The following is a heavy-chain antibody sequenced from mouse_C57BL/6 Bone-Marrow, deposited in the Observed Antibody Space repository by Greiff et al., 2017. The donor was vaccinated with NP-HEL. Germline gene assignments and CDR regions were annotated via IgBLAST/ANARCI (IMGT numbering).Heavy chain of an antibody. CDR3: ARRGQLRLRRYFDY. Sequence: EVKLVESGGGLVQPGESLKLSCESNEYEFPSHDMSWVRKTPEKRLELVAAINSDGGSTYYPDTMERRVIISRDNTKKTLYLQMSSLRSEDTALYYCARRGQLRLRRYFDYWGQGTTLTVSS. CDR1: EYEFPSHD. CDR2: INSDGGST. J-gene: IGHJ2*01. D-gene: IGHD3-2*02. V-gene: IGHV5-2*01.